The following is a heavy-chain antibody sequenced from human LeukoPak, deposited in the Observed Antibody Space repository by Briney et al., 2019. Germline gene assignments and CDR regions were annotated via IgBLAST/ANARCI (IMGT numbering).Heavy chain of an antibody. V-gene: IGHV4-30-2*01. CDR1: GGSISSGGYS. J-gene: IGHJ4*02. CDR3: ASSNRYYGSGSYDY. D-gene: IGHD3-10*01. Sequence: TSQTLSLTCAVSGGSISSGGYSWSWIRQPPGKGLEWIGYIYHSGSTYYNPSLKSRVTISVDRSKNQFSLKLSSVTAADTAVYYCASSNRYYGSGSYDYWGQGTLVTVSS. CDR2: IYHSGST.